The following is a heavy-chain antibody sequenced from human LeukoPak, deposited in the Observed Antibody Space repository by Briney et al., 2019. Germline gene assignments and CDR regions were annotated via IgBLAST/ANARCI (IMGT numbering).Heavy chain of an antibody. V-gene: IGHV3-23*01. Sequence: GGSLRLSCAASGFTFSSYAMSWVRQAPGKGLEWVSAISGSGGSTYYADSVKGRFTISRDNSKNTLYLQMNSLRAEDTAVYYCAKDQHRMSSWSLIYFDYWGQGTLVTVSS. CDR3: AKDQHRMSSWSLIYFDY. D-gene: IGHD6-13*01. CDR1: GFTFSSYA. CDR2: ISGSGGST. J-gene: IGHJ4*02.